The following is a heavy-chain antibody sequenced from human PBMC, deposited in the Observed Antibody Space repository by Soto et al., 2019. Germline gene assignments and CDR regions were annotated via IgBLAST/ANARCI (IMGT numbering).Heavy chain of an antibody. D-gene: IGHD2-2*01. V-gene: IGHV1-58*01. Sequence: GASLKVSCKASGFTFTSSAVQWVRQARGQRLEWIGWIVVGSGNTNYAQKFQERVTITRDMSTSTAYMELSSLRSEDTAVYYCAREDDCSSTSCRDYYGMDVWGQGTTVTVSS. CDR2: IVVGSGNT. CDR3: AREDDCSSTSCRDYYGMDV. J-gene: IGHJ6*02. CDR1: GFTFTSSA.